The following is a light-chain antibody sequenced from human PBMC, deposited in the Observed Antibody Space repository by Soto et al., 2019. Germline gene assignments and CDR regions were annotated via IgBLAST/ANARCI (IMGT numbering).Light chain of an antibody. Sequence: DIQITQFPSTLSSSVRERFTITCRASQSISKWLAWYQQKPGKAPKLLIYDSSSLQSGVPSRFSGSGSGTEFTLTITSPQPDDFATYYCQQYDGYSTFGQGTKVDIK. J-gene: IGKJ1*01. CDR3: QQYDGYST. CDR2: DSS. CDR1: QSISKW. V-gene: IGKV1-5*01.